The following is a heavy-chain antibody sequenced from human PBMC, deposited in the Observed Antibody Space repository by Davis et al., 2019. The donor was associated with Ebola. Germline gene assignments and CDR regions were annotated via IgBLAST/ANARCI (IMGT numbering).Heavy chain of an antibody. V-gene: IGHV3-11*06. CDR3: ARSSIAARPGYYYGMDV. CDR1: GFTFSDYY. CDR2: ISSSSSYI. J-gene: IGHJ6*02. Sequence: GGSLRLSCAASGFTFSDYYMSWIRQAPGKGLEWVSSISSSSSYIYYADSVKGRFTISRDNAKNSLYLQMNGLRAEDTAVYYCARSSIAARPGYYYGMDVWGQGTTVTVSS. D-gene: IGHD6-6*01.